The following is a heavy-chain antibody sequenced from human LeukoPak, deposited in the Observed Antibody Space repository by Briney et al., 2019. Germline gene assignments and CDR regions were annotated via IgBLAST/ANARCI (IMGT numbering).Heavy chain of an antibody. V-gene: IGHV3-21*01. CDR3: SKAYCGGDCYFSKIYYYYGMDV. CDR2: ISSSSSYI. CDR1: GFAFSSYS. D-gene: IGHD2-21*02. J-gene: IGHJ6*02. Sequence: GGSLRLSCTASGFAFSSYSMNWVRQTPGKGLEWVSSISSSSSYIYYADSVKGRFTISRDNAKNSLYLQMNSLRAEDTAVYYCSKAYCGGDCYFSKIYYYYGMDVWGQGTTVTVSS.